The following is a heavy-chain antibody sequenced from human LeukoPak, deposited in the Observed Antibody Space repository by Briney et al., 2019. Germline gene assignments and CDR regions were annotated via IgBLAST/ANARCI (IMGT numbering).Heavy chain of an antibody. V-gene: IGHV3-49*04. CDR3: TREGVADNAFDI. CDR2: IRSKAYGGTT. Sequence: GGSVRLSCTASGFTFGDYAMSWVRQAPGKGLEWVGFIRSKAYGGTTEYAASVKGRFTISRDDSQSIAYLQMNSLKTEDTAVYYCTREGVADNAFDIWGQGTMVTVSS. J-gene: IGHJ3*02. CDR1: GFTFGDYA. D-gene: IGHD6-19*01.